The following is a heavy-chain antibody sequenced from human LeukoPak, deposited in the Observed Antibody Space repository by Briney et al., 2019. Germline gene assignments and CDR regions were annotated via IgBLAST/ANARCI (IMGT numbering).Heavy chain of an antibody. J-gene: IGHJ4*02. Sequence: GGSLRLSCAASGLTFSSYAMSWVRQAPGKGLEWVSAISGSGGSTYYADSVKGRFTISRDNSKNTLYLQMNSLRAEDTAVYYCAKSTGGSGWYLFDYWGQGTLVTVSS. CDR1: GLTFSSYA. CDR2: ISGSGGST. V-gene: IGHV3-23*01. D-gene: IGHD6-19*01. CDR3: AKSTGGSGWYLFDY.